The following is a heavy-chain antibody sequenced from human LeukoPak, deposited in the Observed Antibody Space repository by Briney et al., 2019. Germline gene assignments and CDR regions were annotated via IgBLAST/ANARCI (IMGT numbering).Heavy chain of an antibody. CDR1: GGSISSSSYY. J-gene: IGHJ6*03. CDR3: ARAPLYSSSSYYYYYYMDV. CDR2: IYYSGST. V-gene: IGHV4-39*01. Sequence: PSETLSLTCTVSGGSISSSSYYWGWIRQPPGKGLEWIGSIYYSGSTYYNPSLKSRVTISVDTSKNQFSLKLSSVTAADTAVYYCARAPLYSSSSYYYYYYMDVWGKGTTVTVSS. D-gene: IGHD6-6*01.